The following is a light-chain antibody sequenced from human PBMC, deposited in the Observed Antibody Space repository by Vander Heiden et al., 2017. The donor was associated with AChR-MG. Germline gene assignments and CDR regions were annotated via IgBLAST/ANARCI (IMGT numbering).Light chain of an antibody. CDR2: KTN. V-gene: IGLV1-47*01. CDR3: AAWDDSLSGPV. J-gene: IGLJ3*02. CDR1: TSNIGTNS. Sequence: QSVLTQPPSASGTPGQRVTIPCSGGTSNIGTNSVSWYQQLPGAASQLLIYKTNQRPSGVPDRFSCSRSGTSASLVISDLRSDDESDFFCAAWDDSLSGPVFGGGTKLTVL.